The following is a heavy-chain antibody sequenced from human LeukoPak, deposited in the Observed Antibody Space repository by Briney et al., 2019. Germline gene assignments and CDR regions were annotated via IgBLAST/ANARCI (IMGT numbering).Heavy chain of an antibody. CDR2: IDYSGST. J-gene: IGHJ4*02. CDR1: GGSVRRYH. CDR3: AGDENSSRWSFY. D-gene: IGHD6-13*01. Sequence: SETLSLTCTVSGGSVRRYHWSWIRQPPGKELEWIGYIDYSGSTNYNPSLKSRVTISVDTSKNQVSLKLTSVTAADTAVYYCAGDENSSRWSFYWGQGTQVTVSS. V-gene: IGHV4-59*02.